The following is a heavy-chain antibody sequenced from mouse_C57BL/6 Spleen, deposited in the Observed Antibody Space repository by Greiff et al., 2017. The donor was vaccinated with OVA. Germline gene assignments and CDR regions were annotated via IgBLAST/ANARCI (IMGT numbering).Heavy chain of an antibody. Sequence: VQLQQPGAELVKPGASVKLSCKASGYTFTSYWMQWVKQRPGQGLEWIGEIDPSDSYTNYNQKFKGKATLTVDTSSSTAYMQLSSLTSEDSAVYYCARRITTLMDYWGQGTSVTVSS. CDR1: GYTFTSYW. CDR2: IDPSDSYT. D-gene: IGHD2-4*01. CDR3: ARRITTLMDY. V-gene: IGHV1-50*01. J-gene: IGHJ4*01.